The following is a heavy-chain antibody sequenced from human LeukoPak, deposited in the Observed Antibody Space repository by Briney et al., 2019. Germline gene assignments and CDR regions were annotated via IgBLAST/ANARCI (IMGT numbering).Heavy chain of an antibody. Sequence: SVKVSCXASGGTFSSYAISWVRLARGQGLEWMGGIIPIFGTANYAQKFQGRVTITTDESTSTAYMELSSLRSEDTAVYYCARDLYYDFWSGQDWFDPWGQGTLVTVSS. V-gene: IGHV1-69*05. CDR2: IIPIFGTA. CDR1: GGTFSSYA. D-gene: IGHD3-3*01. CDR3: ARDLYYDFWSGQDWFDP. J-gene: IGHJ5*02.